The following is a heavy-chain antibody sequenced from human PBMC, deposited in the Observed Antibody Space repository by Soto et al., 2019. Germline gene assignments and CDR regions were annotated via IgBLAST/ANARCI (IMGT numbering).Heavy chain of an antibody. CDR1: GSSITSTSYH. J-gene: IGHJ5*02. CDR2: FYYSGST. Sequence: SETLSLTCTVSGSSITSTSYHWGWIRQPPGKGLEWIGNFYYSGSTYYNPSLRSRVTISVDASKNQFSVKLSSVTAADTAVYYCARAAVVRVQVWYDPWGQGTLVTVSS. D-gene: IGHD2-15*01. CDR3: ARAAVVRVQVWYDP. V-gene: IGHV4-39*07.